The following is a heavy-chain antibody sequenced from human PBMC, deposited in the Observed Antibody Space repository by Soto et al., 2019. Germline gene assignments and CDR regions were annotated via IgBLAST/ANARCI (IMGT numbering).Heavy chain of an antibody. CDR3: ARESRYYDSSGYYYNFLDY. V-gene: IGHV4-31*03. J-gene: IGHJ4*02. D-gene: IGHD3-22*01. Sequence: SETLSLTCTVSGGSISSGGYYWSWIRQHPGKGLEWIGYIYYSGSTYYNPSLKSRVTISVDTSKNQFSLKLSSVTAADTAVYYCARESRYYDSSGYYYNFLDYWGQGTLVTVSS. CDR1: GGSISSGGYY. CDR2: IYYSGST.